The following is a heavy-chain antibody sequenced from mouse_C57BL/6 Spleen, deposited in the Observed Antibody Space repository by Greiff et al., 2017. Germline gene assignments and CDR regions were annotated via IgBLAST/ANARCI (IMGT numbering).Heavy chain of an antibody. CDR2: ISGGGGNT. Sequence: EVKLMESGGGLVKPGGSLKLSCAASGYTFSSYTMSWVRQTPEKRLEWVATISGGGGNTYYPDTVKGRFTISRDNAKNTLYLQMSSLRSEDTALYYCARFHYDYPLDYWGQGTTLTVSS. D-gene: IGHD2-4*01. CDR3: ARFHYDYPLDY. V-gene: IGHV5-9*01. J-gene: IGHJ2*01. CDR1: GYTFSSYT.